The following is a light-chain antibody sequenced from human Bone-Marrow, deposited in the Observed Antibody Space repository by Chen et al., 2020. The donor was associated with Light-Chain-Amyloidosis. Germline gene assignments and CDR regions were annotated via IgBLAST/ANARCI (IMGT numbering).Light chain of an antibody. CDR1: QDITNY. V-gene: IGKV1-33*01. Sequence: DIQMTQSPSSLSASVGDRVTITCQASQDITNYLKWYQQKPGEVPKLLIYDASTLETGVPSRFIGGRSGTHFTVTITRLQREDIATYYCQQYADLPYTFGQGTNLEIK. J-gene: IGKJ2*01. CDR3: QQYADLPYT. CDR2: DAS.